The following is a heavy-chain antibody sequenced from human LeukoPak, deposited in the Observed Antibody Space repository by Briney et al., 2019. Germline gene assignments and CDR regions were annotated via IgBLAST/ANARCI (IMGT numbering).Heavy chain of an antibody. CDR2: INPSGGST. CDR3: ARDPRGCSSTSCPKAFYYYGMDV. J-gene: IGHJ6*02. CDR1: GYTFTSYY. V-gene: IGHV1-46*01. D-gene: IGHD2-2*01. Sequence: ASVKVSCKASGYTFTSYYMHWVRQAPGQGLEWMGIINPSGGSTSYAQKFQGRVTMTRDTSTSTVYMELSSLRSEDTAVYYCARDPRGCSSTSCPKAFYYYGMDVWAKGPRSPSP.